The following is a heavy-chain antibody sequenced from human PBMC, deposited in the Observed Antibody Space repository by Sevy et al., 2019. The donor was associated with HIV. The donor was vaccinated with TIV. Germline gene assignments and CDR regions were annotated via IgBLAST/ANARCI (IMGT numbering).Heavy chain of an antibody. V-gene: IGHV1-18*01. Sequence: ASVKVSCKASGYTFTSYGISWVRQAPGQGLEWMGWISAYNGNTNYAQKLQGRVTMTTDTSTSTAYMELGSLRSDDTAGYYCARVRGYSSSWYIDYWGQGTLVTVSS. D-gene: IGHD6-13*01. CDR2: ISAYNGNT. J-gene: IGHJ4*02. CDR3: ARVRGYSSSWYIDY. CDR1: GYTFTSYG.